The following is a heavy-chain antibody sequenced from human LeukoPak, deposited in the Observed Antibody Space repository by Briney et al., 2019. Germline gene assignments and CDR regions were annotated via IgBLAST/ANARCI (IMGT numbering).Heavy chain of an antibody. J-gene: IGHJ4*02. Sequence: GGSLRLSCAASGFIFSSYAMHWVRQAPGKGLEWVSSISSSSSYIYYADSVKGRFTISRDNAKNSLYLQMNSLRAEDTAVYYCARGPIAAAGIFDYWGQGTLVTVSS. V-gene: IGHV3-21*01. D-gene: IGHD6-13*01. CDR1: GFIFSSYA. CDR2: ISSSSSYI. CDR3: ARGPIAAAGIFDY.